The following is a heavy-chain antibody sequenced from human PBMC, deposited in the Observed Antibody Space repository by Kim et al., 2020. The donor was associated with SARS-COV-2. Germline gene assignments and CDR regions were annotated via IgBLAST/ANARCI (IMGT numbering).Heavy chain of an antibody. D-gene: IGHD3-3*01. V-gene: IGHV1-69*13. Sequence: SVKVSCKASGGTFSSYAISWVRQAPGQGLEWMGGIIPIFGTANYAQKFQGRVTITADESTSTAYMELSSLRSQDTAVYYCARETPYDFWSPGDETGHDRARKPNYYYGMDVWGQGTTVTVSS. CDR2: IIPIFGTA. J-gene: IGHJ6*02. CDR1: GGTFSSYA. CDR3: ARETPYDFWSPGDETGHDRARKPNYYYGMDV.